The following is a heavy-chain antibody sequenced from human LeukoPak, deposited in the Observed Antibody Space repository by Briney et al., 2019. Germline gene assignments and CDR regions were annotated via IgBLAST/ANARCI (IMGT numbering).Heavy chain of an antibody. D-gene: IGHD3-10*01. CDR3: AREEFIGALDY. V-gene: IGHV3-48*04. CDR1: ELSFSSYG. Sequence: GGSLRLSCVASELSFSSYGMNWVRQAPGKGLEWVSYISSSSSTIYYADSVQGRFTISRDNAKNSLYLQMNGLRAEDTAVYYCAREEFIGALDYWGQGTLVTVSS. J-gene: IGHJ4*02. CDR2: ISSSSSTI.